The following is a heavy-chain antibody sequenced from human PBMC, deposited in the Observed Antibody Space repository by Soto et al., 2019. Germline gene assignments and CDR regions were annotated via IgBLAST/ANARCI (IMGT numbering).Heavy chain of an antibody. Sequence: EASVKVSCKASGGTFSSYAISWVRQAPGQGLEWMGGIIPMFDTRNYAQKFQGRVTITADEFTSTAYMELSSLRSEDTALYFCARDNGDFWRGYRGDYYYYGMDVWGQGTTVTVSS. CDR3: ARDNGDFWRGYRGDYYYYGMDV. V-gene: IGHV1-69*13. CDR1: GGTFSSYA. D-gene: IGHD3-3*01. CDR2: IIPMFDTR. J-gene: IGHJ6*02.